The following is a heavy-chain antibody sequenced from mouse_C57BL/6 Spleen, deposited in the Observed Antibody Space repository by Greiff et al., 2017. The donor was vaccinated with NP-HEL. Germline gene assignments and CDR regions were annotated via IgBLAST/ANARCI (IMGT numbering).Heavy chain of an antibody. D-gene: IGHD1-2*01. CDR2: ISYSGST. Sequence: EVQLQQSGPGLVKPSQSLSLTCTVTGYSITSGYGWNWIRQFPGNKLEWMGYISYSGSTNYNPSLKSRISITRDTSKNPFFLQLNSVTTEDTATYYCARTARIKYWGQGTTLTVSS. V-gene: IGHV3-2*02. CDR1: GYSITSGYG. J-gene: IGHJ2*01. CDR3: ARTARIKY.